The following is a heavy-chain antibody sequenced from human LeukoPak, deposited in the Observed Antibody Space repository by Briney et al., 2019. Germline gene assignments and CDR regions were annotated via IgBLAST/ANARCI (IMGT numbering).Heavy chain of an antibody. CDR2: ISGSGSHA. Sequence: GGSLRLSCAASGFSFGSYAMGWTRQAPGQGLEWVSAISGSGSHANYAESVKGRFTISRDNSKNTLYLQMHSLIAADTAVYYCGSGPVGTTVPWGQGTLVTVSS. J-gene: IGHJ5*02. CDR3: GSGPVGTTVP. D-gene: IGHD1-1*01. V-gene: IGHV3-23*01. CDR1: GFSFGSYA.